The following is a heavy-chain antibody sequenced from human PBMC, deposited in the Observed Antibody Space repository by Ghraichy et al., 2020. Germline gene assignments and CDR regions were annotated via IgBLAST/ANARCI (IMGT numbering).Heavy chain of an antibody. CDR3: ARAINTGTVQSFDY. CDR2: INHSGST. CDR1: GGSFSGYY. J-gene: IGHJ4*02. D-gene: IGHD1-1*01. V-gene: IGHV4-34*01. Sequence: SETLSLTCAVYGGSFSGYYWSWIRQPPGKGLEWIGEINHSGSTNYNPSLKSRVTISVDTSKNQFSLKLSSVTAADTAVYYCARAINTGTVQSFDYWGQGTLVTVSS.